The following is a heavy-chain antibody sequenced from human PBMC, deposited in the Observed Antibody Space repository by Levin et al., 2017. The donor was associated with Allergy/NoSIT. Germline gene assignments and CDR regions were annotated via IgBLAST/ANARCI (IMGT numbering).Heavy chain of an antibody. J-gene: IGHJ6*02. D-gene: IGHD6-13*01. Sequence: ASVKVSCKASGYTFTSYGISWVRQAPGQGLEWMGWISAYNGNTNYAQKLQGRVTMTTDTSTSTAYMELRSLRSDDTAVYYCARDRLGIAAFDYGMDVWGQGTTVTVSS. CDR3: ARDRLGIAAFDYGMDV. V-gene: IGHV1-18*01. CDR1: GYTFTSYG. CDR2: ISAYNGNT.